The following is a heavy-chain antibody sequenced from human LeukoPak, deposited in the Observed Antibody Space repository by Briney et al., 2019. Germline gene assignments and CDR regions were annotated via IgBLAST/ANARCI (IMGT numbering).Heavy chain of an antibody. CDR1: GFTFSSYS. J-gene: IGHJ4*02. CDR3: ARDNGWGRYYFDS. CDR2: ISSSSRYI. Sequence: GGSLRLSCVASGFTFSSYSMNWVRQAAGKGLEWVSFISSSSRYIYYADLVKGRFTISRDNAKNSLYLQMNSLRVEDTAVYYCARDNGWGRYYFDSWGQGTLATVSS. D-gene: IGHD6-19*01. V-gene: IGHV3-21*01.